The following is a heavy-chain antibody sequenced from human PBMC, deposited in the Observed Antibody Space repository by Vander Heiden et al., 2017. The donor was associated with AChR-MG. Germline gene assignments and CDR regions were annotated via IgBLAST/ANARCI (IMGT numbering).Heavy chain of an antibody. J-gene: IGHJ4*02. V-gene: IGHV4-4*07. D-gene: IGHD3-22*01. CDR1: GGSISSYY. CDR3: VRVSASGSFALFDS. Sequence: QMQLQESGPGLVKPAETMSLTCSVPGGSISSYYWTWIRQSAGKGLEWVGRIYAHGSTNYSPPLESRVTMSLDMSKNQISLKLTSVTAADTAVYYCVRVSASGSFALFDSWGQGALVTVSS. CDR2: IYAHGST.